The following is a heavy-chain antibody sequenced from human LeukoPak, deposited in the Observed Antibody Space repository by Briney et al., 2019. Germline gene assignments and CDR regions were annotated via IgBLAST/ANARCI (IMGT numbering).Heavy chain of an antibody. Sequence: PSETLSLTCTVSGGSISSGDYYWSWIRQPPGKGLEWIGYIYYSGSTYYNPSLKSLLTISVVTSKNQSSLKLSSVTAADTAVYYCARGAQSSGYYLSFDYWGQGTLVTVSS. CDR1: GGSISSGDYY. CDR3: ARGAQSSGYYLSFDY. J-gene: IGHJ4*02. D-gene: IGHD3-22*01. CDR2: IYYSGST. V-gene: IGHV4-30-4*01.